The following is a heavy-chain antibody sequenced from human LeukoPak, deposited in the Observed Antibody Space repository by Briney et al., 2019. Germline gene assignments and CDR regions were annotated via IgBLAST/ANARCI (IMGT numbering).Heavy chain of an antibody. CDR3: ARGGRSYGYSYYYGMDV. Sequence: ASVKVSCKASGYTFTSYYMHWVRQAPGQGLEWMGIINPSGGSTSYAQKFQGRVTMTRDTSTSTVYMELSSLRSEDTAVYYCARGGRSYGYSYYYGMDVWGKGTTVTVSS. CDR1: GYTFTSYY. V-gene: IGHV1-46*01. J-gene: IGHJ6*04. CDR2: INPSGGST. D-gene: IGHD5-18*01.